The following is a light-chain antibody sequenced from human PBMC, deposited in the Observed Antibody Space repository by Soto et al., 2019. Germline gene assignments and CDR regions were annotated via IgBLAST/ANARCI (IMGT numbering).Light chain of an antibody. V-gene: IGKV3-15*01. Sequence: EIVMTQSPATLSVSPGEGASLSCRASQSVSSNLAWYQQKPGQAPRLLIYGASTRATGTPARFSGSGSGTEFTLTISSLQSEDFAVYYCQHYNIWPRRTFGQGTKGEIK. CDR2: GAS. J-gene: IGKJ1*01. CDR3: QHYNIWPRRT. CDR1: QSVSSN.